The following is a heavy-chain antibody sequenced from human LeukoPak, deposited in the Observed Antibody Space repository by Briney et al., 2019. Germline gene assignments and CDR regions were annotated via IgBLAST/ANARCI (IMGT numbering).Heavy chain of an antibody. CDR3: ARQYLPTPTIFGVPYPEVGWFDP. CDR2: IYYSGST. Sequence: PSETLSLTCTVSGDSISSYYWSWIRQPPGKGLEWIGYIYYSGSTNYNPSLKSRVTISVDTSKNQFSLKLSSVTAADTAVYYCARQYLPTPTIFGVPYPEVGWFDPWGQGTLVTVSS. V-gene: IGHV4-59*08. CDR1: GDSISSYY. D-gene: IGHD3-3*01. J-gene: IGHJ5*02.